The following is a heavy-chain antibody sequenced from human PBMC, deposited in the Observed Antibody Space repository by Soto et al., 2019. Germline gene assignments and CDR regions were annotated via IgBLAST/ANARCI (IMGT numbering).Heavy chain of an antibody. V-gene: IGHV4-30-4*01. CDR3: ARVFGFGGMDV. CDR2: IYYSGST. Sequence: SETLSLTCTVPGGSISSGDYYWSWIRQPPGKGLEWIGYIYYSGSTNYNPSLSSRVTMSVDTSKNQFSLKLSSVTAADTAVYYCARVFGFGGMDVWGQGTTVTVSS. CDR1: GGSISSGDYY. D-gene: IGHD3-10*01. J-gene: IGHJ6*02.